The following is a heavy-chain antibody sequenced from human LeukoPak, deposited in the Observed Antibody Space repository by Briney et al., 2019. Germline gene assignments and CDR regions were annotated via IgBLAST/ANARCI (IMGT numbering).Heavy chain of an antibody. V-gene: IGHV1-18*01. D-gene: IGHD3-22*01. CDR1: GYTFTSYG. J-gene: IGHJ4*02. Sequence: ASVKVSCKASGYTFTSYGISWVRQAPGQGLEWMGWISAYNGNTNYAQKLQGRVTMTTDTSTSTAYMELRSLRSEDTAVYYCARGSYYDSSGPKLYDYWGQGTLVTVSS. CDR2: ISAYNGNT. CDR3: ARGSYYDSSGPKLYDY.